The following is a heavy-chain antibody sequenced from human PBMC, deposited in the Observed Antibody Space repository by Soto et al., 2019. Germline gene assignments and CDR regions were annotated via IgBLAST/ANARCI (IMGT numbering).Heavy chain of an antibody. D-gene: IGHD6-13*01. CDR1: GYTFTSYN. Sequence: QVQLVQSGAEVKKPVASVKVSYKSSGYTFTSYNINWVRQATGQGLEWMGWMNPNSGNTGYAQKFQGRVTMTRNTSISTAYMELSSLRSEDTAVYYCARGPGSWYYYYMDVWGKGTTVTVSS. V-gene: IGHV1-8*01. CDR3: ARGPGSWYYYYMDV. CDR2: MNPNSGNT. J-gene: IGHJ6*03.